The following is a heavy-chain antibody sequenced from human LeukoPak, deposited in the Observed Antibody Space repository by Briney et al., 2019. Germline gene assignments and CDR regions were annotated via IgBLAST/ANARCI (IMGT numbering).Heavy chain of an antibody. J-gene: IGHJ4*02. D-gene: IGHD2-15*01. V-gene: IGHV3-7*01. CDR3: ARDHVVDGLVFDY. CDR2: INQDGSER. CDR1: GFTFSSHW. Sequence: PGGSLRLSCAASGFTFSSHWVSWVRQAPGKGLEWVANINQDGSERYYVDSVKGRFTISRDNAKNSLYLQMNSLRAEDTAVYYCARDHVVDGLVFDYWGQGALVTVSS.